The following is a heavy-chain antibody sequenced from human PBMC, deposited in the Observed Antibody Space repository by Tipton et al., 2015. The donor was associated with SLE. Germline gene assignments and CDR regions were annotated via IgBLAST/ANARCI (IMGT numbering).Heavy chain of an antibody. CDR1: GGSISSSSYY. Sequence: TLSLTCTVSGGSISSSSYYWSWIRQPAGKGLEWIGRIYSRGSTNSNLSLKSRVTISVDTSKNQFSLKLTSVTAADTAVYYCASLEAPFGIFGVPKGWFDPWGQGTLVTVSS. CDR2: IYSRGST. CDR3: ASLEAPFGIFGVPKGWFDP. V-gene: IGHV4-61*02. J-gene: IGHJ5*02. D-gene: IGHD3-3*02.